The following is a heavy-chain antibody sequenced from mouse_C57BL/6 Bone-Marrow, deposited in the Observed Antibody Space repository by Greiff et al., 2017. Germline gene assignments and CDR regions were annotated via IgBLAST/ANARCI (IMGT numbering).Heavy chain of an antibody. Sequence: EVKLMESGGGLVQPGGSMKLSCAASGFTFSDAWMDWVRQSPEKGLEWVAEIRNKANNHATYYAESVKGRFTISRDDSKSSVYLQMNSLRAEDTGIYYCTRHYGSNYWYFDVWGTVTTVTVSS. CDR3: TRHYGSNYWYFDV. D-gene: IGHD1-1*01. J-gene: IGHJ1*03. CDR1: GFTFSDAW. CDR2: IRNKANNHAT. V-gene: IGHV6-6*01.